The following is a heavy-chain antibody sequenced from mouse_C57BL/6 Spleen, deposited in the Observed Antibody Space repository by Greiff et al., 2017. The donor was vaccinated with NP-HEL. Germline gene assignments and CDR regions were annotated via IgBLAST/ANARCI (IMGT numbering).Heavy chain of an antibody. Sequence: QVQLQQPGTELVKPGASVKLSCKASGYTFTSYWMHWVKQRPGQGLEWIGNINPSNGGTTYNEKFKSKATLTVDKSSSTAYMQLSSLTSEDSAVYYCARTLTTVVAPYFDYWGQGTTLTASS. CDR1: GYTFTSYW. V-gene: IGHV1-53*01. CDR3: ARTLTTVVAPYFDY. J-gene: IGHJ2*01. D-gene: IGHD1-1*01. CDR2: INPSNGGT.